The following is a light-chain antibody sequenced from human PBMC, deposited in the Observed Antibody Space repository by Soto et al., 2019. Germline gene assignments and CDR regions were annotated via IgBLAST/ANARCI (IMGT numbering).Light chain of an antibody. CDR1: QIVSSSY. J-gene: IGKJ1*01. CDR3: YQHGSSAAT. V-gene: IGKV3-20*01. CDR2: GAS. Sequence: EMVLTHSSGSLSLSPVERPTLSCRPSQIVSSSYLACYQQQPGQSPTLLLYGASTSATAIPHRLSSSGSSTAFTPTTSRMQQPDYSAYYSYQHGSSAATFGQGTKVDIK.